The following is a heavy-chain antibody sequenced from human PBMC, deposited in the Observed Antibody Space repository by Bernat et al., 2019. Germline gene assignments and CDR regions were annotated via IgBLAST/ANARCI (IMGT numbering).Heavy chain of an antibody. CDR2: ISSNGGST. CDR1: GFTFSSYA. Sequence: EVQLVESGGGLVQPGGSLRLSCAASGFTFSSYAMHWVRQAPGKGLEYVSAISSNGGSTYYANSVKGRFTISRDNSKNTLYLQMGSLRAEDMAVYYCARNGGSGSYHNWGQGTLVTVPS. V-gene: IGHV3-64*01. CDR3: ARNGGSGSYHN. D-gene: IGHD3-10*01. J-gene: IGHJ4*02.